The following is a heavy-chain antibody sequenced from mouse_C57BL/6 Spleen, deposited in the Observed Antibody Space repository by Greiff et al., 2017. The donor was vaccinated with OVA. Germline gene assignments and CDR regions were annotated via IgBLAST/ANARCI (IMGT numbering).Heavy chain of an antibody. CDR3: ARGDYGSSHFDY. D-gene: IGHD1-1*01. V-gene: IGHV5-17*01. CDR2: ISSGSSTI. Sequence: EVQLVESGGGLVKPGGSLKLSCAASGFTFSDYGMHWVRQAPEKGLEWVAYISSGSSTIYYADTVKGRFTISRDNAKNTLFLQMTSLRSEDTAMYYCARGDYGSSHFDYWGQGTTLTVSS. J-gene: IGHJ2*01. CDR1: GFTFSDYG.